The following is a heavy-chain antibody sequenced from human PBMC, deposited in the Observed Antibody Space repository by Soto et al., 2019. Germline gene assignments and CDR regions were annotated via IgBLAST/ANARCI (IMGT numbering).Heavy chain of an antibody. V-gene: IGHV3-64D*06. D-gene: IGHD3-3*01. CDR1: GVPFSSYA. Sequence: QPWGSLRLACAASGVPFSSYAIHWVRQAPGKGLQCVSGISSNGGTTYYADSVKGRFTISRDNSKNTVYLQMSSLRAEDTAVYYCVKDGTPNDFWSGYFSIFASWGQGTLVTVSS. J-gene: IGHJ4*02. CDR3: VKDGTPNDFWSGYFSIFAS. CDR2: ISSNGGTT.